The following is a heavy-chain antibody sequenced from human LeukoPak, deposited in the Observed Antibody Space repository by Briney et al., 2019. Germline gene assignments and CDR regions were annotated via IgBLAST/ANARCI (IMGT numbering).Heavy chain of an antibody. CDR1: GFTFSNAW. CDR2: ISYDGSKK. CDR3: AKEYHRVHDAFDT. V-gene: IGHV3-30*18. J-gene: IGHJ3*02. D-gene: IGHD2-2*01. Sequence: PGGSLRLSCAASGFTFSNAWMNWVRQAPGKGLEWVAVISYDGSKKYSADSVKGRFTISRDNSKSTLYLQMNSLTTEDTAVYHCAKEYHRVHDAFDTWGHGTMVTVSS.